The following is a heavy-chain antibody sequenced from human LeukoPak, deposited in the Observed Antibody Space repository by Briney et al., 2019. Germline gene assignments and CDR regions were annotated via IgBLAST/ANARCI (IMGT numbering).Heavy chain of an antibody. V-gene: IGHV1-18*01. D-gene: IGHD2-2*01. Sequence: ASVKVSCKASGYTFTSYGISWERQAPGQGLEWMGWISAYNGNTNYAQKLQGRVTMTTDTSTSTAYMELRSLRSDDTAVYYCARVRGCSSTSCYLSSRWFDPWGQGTLVTVSS. CDR1: GYTFTSYG. CDR2: ISAYNGNT. CDR3: ARVRGCSSTSCYLSSRWFDP. J-gene: IGHJ5*02.